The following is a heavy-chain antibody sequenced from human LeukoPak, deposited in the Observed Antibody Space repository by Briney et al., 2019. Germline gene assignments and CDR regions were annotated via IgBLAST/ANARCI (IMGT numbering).Heavy chain of an antibody. Sequence: ASVKVSCKASGYTFIGYYMHWVRQAPGQGLEWMGWINPNSGGTNYAQKFQGRVTMTRDTSISTAYMELSRLRSDDTAVYYCATYSTGITIFGVDDDAFDIWGQGTMVTVSS. CDR2: INPNSGGT. J-gene: IGHJ3*02. CDR1: GYTFIGYY. V-gene: IGHV1-2*02. CDR3: ATYSTGITIFGVDDDAFDI. D-gene: IGHD3-3*01.